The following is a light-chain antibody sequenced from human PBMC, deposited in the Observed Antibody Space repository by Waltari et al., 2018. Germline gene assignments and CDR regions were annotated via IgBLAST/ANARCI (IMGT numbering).Light chain of an antibody. CDR3: QQYGGSLPYT. CDR1: QSVDNTY. Sequence: EIVLTQSPGPLSLSPGERATLSCRASQSVDNTYLAWYQKKPDQAPRLLIFAASSRATGIPDRFSGGGSGTDFTLTISRLEPEDFAVYYCQQYGGSLPYTFGQGTKLEIK. CDR2: AAS. J-gene: IGKJ2*01. V-gene: IGKV3-20*01.